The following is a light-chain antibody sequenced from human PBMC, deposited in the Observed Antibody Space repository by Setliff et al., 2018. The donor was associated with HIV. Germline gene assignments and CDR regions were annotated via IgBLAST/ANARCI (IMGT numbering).Light chain of an antibody. CDR1: NIGSKS. CDR3: QVWDTSRDHGV. J-gene: IGLJ2*01. V-gene: IGLV3-21*04. Sequence: ELTQPPSVSVAPGKTARITCGGNNIGSKSVHWYQRKPGQAPVVVIYYDSDRPSGIPERFSGSNSGNTATLTISRVEAGDEADYYCQVWDTSRDHGVFGGGTKVTVL. CDR2: YDS.